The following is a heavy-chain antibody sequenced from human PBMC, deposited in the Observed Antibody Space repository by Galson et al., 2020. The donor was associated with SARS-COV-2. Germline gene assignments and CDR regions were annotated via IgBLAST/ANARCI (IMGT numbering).Heavy chain of an antibody. V-gene: IGHV3-21*01. CDR3: ARDEGIRGYNYGRLYYGMDV. CDR1: GFPFSTYS. J-gene: IGHJ6*02. CDR2: ISTSSSYI. Sequence: NSGGSLRLSCAASGFPFSTYSMNWVRRAPGKGLEWVSSISTSSSYIYYADSVKGRFTISRDNVKKSLYLQMDSLRAEDTAVYYCARDEGIRGYNYGRLYYGMDVWGQGTTVTVSS. D-gene: IGHD5-18*01.